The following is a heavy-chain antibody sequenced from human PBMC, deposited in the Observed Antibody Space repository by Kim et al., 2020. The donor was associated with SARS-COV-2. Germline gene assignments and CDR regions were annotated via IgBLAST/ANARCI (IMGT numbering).Heavy chain of an antibody. V-gene: IGHV3-49*04. CDR2: IRGKSLGGAT. D-gene: IGHD5-18*01. CDR3: TRDIGGQLWRGEDHP. J-gene: IGHJ5*02. CDR1: GFTFEDYA. Sequence: GGSLRLSCTTSGFTFEDYALSWVRQAPGKGLEWVGFIRGKSLGGATDYAASVKGRFTISRDDSKGIAYLQMNSLKIEDAAVYYCTRDIGGQLWRGEDHPWGQGTLVTVSA.